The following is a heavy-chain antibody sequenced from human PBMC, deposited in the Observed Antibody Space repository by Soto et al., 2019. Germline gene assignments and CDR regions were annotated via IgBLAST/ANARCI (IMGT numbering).Heavy chain of an antibody. CDR3: AKQLKGAGYGSSTSCRDYYYYGMDV. CDR1: GFTFSSYA. V-gene: IGHV3-23*01. CDR2: ISGSGGST. Sequence: EVQLLESGGGLVQPGGSLRLSCAASGFTFSSYAMSWVRQAPGKGLEWVSAISGSGGSTYYADSVKGRFTISRDNSKNTLYLQMNSLRAEDTAVYYCAKQLKGAGYGSSTSCRDYYYYGMDVWGQGTTVTVSS. J-gene: IGHJ6*02. D-gene: IGHD2-2*01.